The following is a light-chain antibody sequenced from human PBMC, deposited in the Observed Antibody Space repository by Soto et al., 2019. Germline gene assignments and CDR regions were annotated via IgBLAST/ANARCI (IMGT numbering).Light chain of an antibody. CDR3: QQYGSSGT. Sequence: EIVLTHSPGTLSLSPGERATLSCRASQSVSNNYLAWYQQKPGQAPRLLIYGASNRGTGIPDRFSGSGSGTDFTLTISRLEPEDFAVYYCQQYGSSGTFGQGTKVDIK. CDR1: QSVSNNY. V-gene: IGKV3-20*01. CDR2: GAS. J-gene: IGKJ1*01.